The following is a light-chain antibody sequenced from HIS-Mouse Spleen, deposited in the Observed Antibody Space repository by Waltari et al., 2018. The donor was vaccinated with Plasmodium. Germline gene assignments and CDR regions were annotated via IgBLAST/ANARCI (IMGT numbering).Light chain of an antibody. CDR2: AAS. CDR1: QGISSY. Sequence: AIRMTQSPSSFSASTGDRVTITCRASQGISSYLAWYQQQPGKAPKLLIYAASTLQSGVPSRFSGSGSGTDFTLTISCLQSEDFATYYCQQYYSYLTFGGGTKVEIK. J-gene: IGKJ4*01. CDR3: QQYYSYLT. V-gene: IGKV1-8*01.